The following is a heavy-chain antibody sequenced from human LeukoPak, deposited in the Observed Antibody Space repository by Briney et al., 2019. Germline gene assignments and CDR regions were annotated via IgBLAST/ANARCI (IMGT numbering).Heavy chain of an antibody. CDR3: ASRYCSGGSCRPDWGYYGMDV. CDR2: IYTSGST. J-gene: IGHJ6*02. Sequence: SETLSLTCTVSGGSISSYYWSWIRRPAGKGLEWIGRIYTSGSTNYNPSLKSRVTMSVDTSKNQFSLKLSSVTAADTAVYYCASRYCSGGSCRPDWGYYGMDVWGQGTTVTVSS. CDR1: GGSISSYY. V-gene: IGHV4-4*07. D-gene: IGHD2-15*01.